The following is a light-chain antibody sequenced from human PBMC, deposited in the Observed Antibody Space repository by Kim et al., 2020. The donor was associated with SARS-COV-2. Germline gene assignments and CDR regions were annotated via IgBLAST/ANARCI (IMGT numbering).Light chain of an antibody. V-gene: IGLV3-21*01. J-gene: IGLJ2*01. CDR2: YDS. Sequence: SYELTQPPSVSVAPGKTARITCGGNNIGRKSIHWYQHKPGQAPVLVIYYDSDRPPGVSERFSASNSGNTATLAISSVEPGDEADSYCQVWEKTLRTFGGGTQLTVL. CDR3: QVWEKTLRT. CDR1: NIGRKS.